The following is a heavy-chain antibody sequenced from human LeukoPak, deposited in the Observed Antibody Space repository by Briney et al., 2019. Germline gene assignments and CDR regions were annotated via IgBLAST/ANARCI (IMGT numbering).Heavy chain of an antibody. CDR1: GYTFTGYY. J-gene: IGHJ6*03. CDR3: ARGGGYCSGGRCYSYPYYYYYMGV. CDR2: INPNSGGT. D-gene: IGHD2-15*01. Sequence: ASVKVSCKASGYTFTGYYMHWGRQAPGQGLEWMGWINPNSGGTNYAQKFQGRVTMTRDTSISTAYMELSRLRSDDTAVYYCARGGGYCSGGRCYSYPYYYYYMGVWGKGTTVTVSS. V-gene: IGHV1-2*02.